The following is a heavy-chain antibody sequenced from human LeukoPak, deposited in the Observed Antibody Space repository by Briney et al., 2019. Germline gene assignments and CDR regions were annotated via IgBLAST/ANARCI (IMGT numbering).Heavy chain of an antibody. V-gene: IGHV3-23*01. CDR2: ISGSGGST. Sequence: GGSVRLSCADSGFTFSTSWMAWARQAPGKGLEWVSAISGSGGSTYYADSVKGRFTISRDNSKNTLYLQMNSLRAEDTAVYYCAKALGQIAAAGTSYWYFDLWGRGTLVTVSS. J-gene: IGHJ2*01. D-gene: IGHD6-13*01. CDR3: AKALGQIAAAGTSYWYFDL. CDR1: GFTFSTSW.